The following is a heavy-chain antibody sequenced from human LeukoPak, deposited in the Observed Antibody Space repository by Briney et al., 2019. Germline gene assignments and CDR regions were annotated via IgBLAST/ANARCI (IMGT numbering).Heavy chain of an antibody. CDR1: GDSVSSGGHY. Sequence: PSETLSLTCTVSGDSVSSGGHYWSWIRQPPGKGLEWIGYIYYSGSTNYNPSLKSRVTISIDTSKNQFSLKLSSVTAADTAVYYCVRAARYYWFDPWGQGTLVTVSS. CDR3: VRAARYYWFDP. J-gene: IGHJ5*02. D-gene: IGHD1-14*01. V-gene: IGHV4-61*08. CDR2: IYYSGST.